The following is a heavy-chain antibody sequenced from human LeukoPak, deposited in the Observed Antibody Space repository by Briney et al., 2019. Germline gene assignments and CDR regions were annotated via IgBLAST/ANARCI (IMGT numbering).Heavy chain of an antibody. V-gene: IGHV4-39*01. CDR1: GGSISSSSYY. CDR3: TSPSSGWYEDDY. CDR2: IYYSGST. J-gene: IGHJ4*02. Sequence: SETLSLTCTVSGGSISSSSYYWGWIRQPPGKGLEWIGSIYYSGSTYYNSSLKGRVTISVDTSKNQFSLKLSSVTAADTAVYYCTSPSSGWYEDDYWGQGTLVTFSS. D-gene: IGHD6-19*01.